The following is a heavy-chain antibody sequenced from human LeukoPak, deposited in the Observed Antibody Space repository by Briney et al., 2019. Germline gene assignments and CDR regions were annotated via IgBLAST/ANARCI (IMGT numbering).Heavy chain of an antibody. CDR1: GFTFSNYA. CDR3: ARGGSDPYCSSTSCYNHYFDY. CDR2: IWYDGSNK. V-gene: IGHV3-33*08. D-gene: IGHD2-2*02. J-gene: IGHJ4*02. Sequence: GGSLRLSCAASGFTFSNYAMSWVRQAPGKGLEWVAVIWYDGSNKYYADSVKGRFTISRDNSKNTLYLQMNSLRAEDTAVYYCARGGSDPYCSSTSCYNHYFDYWGQGTLVTVSS.